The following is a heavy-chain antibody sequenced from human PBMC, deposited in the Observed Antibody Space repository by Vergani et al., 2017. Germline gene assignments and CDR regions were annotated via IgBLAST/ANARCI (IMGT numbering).Heavy chain of an antibody. V-gene: IGHV1-18*01. CDR2: VSAYNGNT. J-gene: IGHJ4*02. CDR3: ASGKIPGPIVGVGEFDY. D-gene: IGHD3-22*01. Sequence: QVQLVQSGAEVKKPGASVKVSCKASGYTFTSYSISWVRQAPGQGFEWMGWVSAYNGNTNYAQKLQDRVTMTTDTSTSTAYMELRSLRSDDTAVYYCASGKIPGPIVGVGEFDYWGQGTLVTVSS. CDR1: GYTFTSYS.